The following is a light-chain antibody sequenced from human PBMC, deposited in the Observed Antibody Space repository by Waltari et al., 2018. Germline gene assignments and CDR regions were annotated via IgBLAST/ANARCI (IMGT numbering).Light chain of an antibody. CDR2: DVS. V-gene: IGLV2-14*01. J-gene: IGLJ3*02. Sequence: QSALTQPASVSGSPGQSITIPCTGTSSDVGGYNSVSWYQPHPGKAPKLRIYDVSKRPSGVSNRFSGSKSGNTASLTISGLQAEDEADYYCSSYTSSSTWVFGGGTKLTVL. CDR1: SSDVGGYNS. CDR3: SSYTSSSTWV.